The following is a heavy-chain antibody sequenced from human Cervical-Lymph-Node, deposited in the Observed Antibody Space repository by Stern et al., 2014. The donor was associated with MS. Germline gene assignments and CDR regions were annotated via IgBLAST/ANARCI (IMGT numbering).Heavy chain of an antibody. D-gene: IGHD2-2*01. V-gene: IGHV3-33*01. Sequence: VQLVQSGGGVVQPGRSLRLSCAASGFTFITYGMHWVRQAPGKGLEWVAVIWSDGTNSLYADSVKGRFTISRDNSKNTLYLQMNTLRTEDTAVYYCAREAPVEPAATDAFDIWGRGTMVAVSS. CDR3: AREAPVEPAATDAFDI. CDR2: IWSDGTNS. J-gene: IGHJ3*02. CDR1: GFTFITYG.